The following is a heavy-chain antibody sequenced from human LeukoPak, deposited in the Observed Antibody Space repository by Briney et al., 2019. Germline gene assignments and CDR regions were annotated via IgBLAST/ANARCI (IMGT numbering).Heavy chain of an antibody. J-gene: IGHJ6*02. CDR3: ARDRSRAVAGYYYYGMDV. D-gene: IGHD6-19*01. V-gene: IGHV4-59*01. CDR2: IYHSGST. Sequence: SETLSLTCTVSGGSISSYYWSWIRQPPGKGLEWIGYIYHSGSTNYNPSLKSRVTISVDTSKNQFSLKLSSATAADTAVYYCARDRSRAVAGYYYYGMDVWGQGTTVTVSS. CDR1: GGSISSYY.